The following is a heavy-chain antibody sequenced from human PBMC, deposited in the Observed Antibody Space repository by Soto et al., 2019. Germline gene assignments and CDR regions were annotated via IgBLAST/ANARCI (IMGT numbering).Heavy chain of an antibody. V-gene: IGHV4-59*01. J-gene: IGHJ4*02. Sequence: QVQLQVSGPGLVKPSETLSLTCTVSGDSISSYSWGWIRNPPGKGLGWIGNIHYNGNTNYSPSLKRRVTMSVDTSKNHFSLKLISVTTADTAVYFCAREGNLGRWIQPLDSWGQGTLVTVSS. CDR3: AREGNLGRWIQPLDS. CDR2: IHYNGNT. D-gene: IGHD2-2*03. CDR1: GDSISSYS.